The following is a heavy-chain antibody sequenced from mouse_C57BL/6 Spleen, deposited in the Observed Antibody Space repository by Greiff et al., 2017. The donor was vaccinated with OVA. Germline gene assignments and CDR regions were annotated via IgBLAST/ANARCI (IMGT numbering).Heavy chain of an antibody. V-gene: IGHV1-52*01. CDR3: AREGLLYFDY. CDR1: GYTFTSYW. CDR2: IDPSDSET. D-gene: IGHD6-1*01. J-gene: IGHJ2*01. Sequence: QVQLKQPGAELVRPGSSVKLSCKASGYTFTSYWMHWVKQRPIQGLEWIGNIDPSDSETHYNQKFKDKATLTVDKSSSTAYLQLSSLTSEDSAVYYCAREGLLYFDYWGQGTTLTVSS.